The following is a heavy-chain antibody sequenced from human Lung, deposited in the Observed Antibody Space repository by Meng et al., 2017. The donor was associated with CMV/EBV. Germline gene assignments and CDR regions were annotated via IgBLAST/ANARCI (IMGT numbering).Heavy chain of an antibody. CDR3: ARYASSGSAHNKDV. J-gene: IGHJ6*02. D-gene: IGHD3-16*01. CDR1: GGTFSSYA. CDR2: IIPIFGTA. Sequence: SVKVSCKASGGTFSSYAISWVRQAPGQGLEWMGGIIPIFGTANYAQKFQGRVTITTDESTSTAYMELSSLRYEDTAVYYCARYASSGSAHNKDVWGQGSTVTVSS. V-gene: IGHV1-69*05.